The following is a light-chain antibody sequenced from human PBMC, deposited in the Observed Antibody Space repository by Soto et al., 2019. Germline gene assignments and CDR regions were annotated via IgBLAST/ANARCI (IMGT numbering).Light chain of an antibody. J-gene: IGKJ3*01. CDR2: DAS. CDR3: QQRSNWTPI. CDR1: QSVLVY. Sequence: EVVLTQSPATLSLSPGESATLSCRASQSVLVYLAWYQQKPGQAPRLLIYDASNRATGIPARFSGSGSGTDFTLTISSLEPEDFAVYYCQQRSNWTPIFGPGT. V-gene: IGKV3-11*01.